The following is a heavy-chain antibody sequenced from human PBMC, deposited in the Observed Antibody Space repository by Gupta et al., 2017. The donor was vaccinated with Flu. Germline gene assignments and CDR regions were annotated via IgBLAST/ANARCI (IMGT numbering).Heavy chain of an antibody. J-gene: IGHJ6*02. CDR3: ARFSIEAVAVSYYYGMDV. V-gene: IGHV4-34*01. CDR1: GGSFSGYY. Sequence: QVQLQQWGAGLLKPSETLSLTCAVYGGSFSGYYWSWIRQPPGKGLEWIGEISHSGSTNYNPSLKSRVTISVDTSKNQFSLKLSSVTAADTAVYYCARFSIEAVAVSYYYGMDVWGQGTTVTVSS. D-gene: IGHD6-19*01. CDR2: ISHSGST.